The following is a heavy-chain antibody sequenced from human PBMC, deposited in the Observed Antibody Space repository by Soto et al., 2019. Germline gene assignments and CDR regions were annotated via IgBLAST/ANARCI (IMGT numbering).Heavy chain of an antibody. D-gene: IGHD5-12*01. CDR2: INQDGGEK. J-gene: IGHJ5*02. Sequence: GGSLRLSCAASGFTFSSYGMSWVRQAPGKGLEWVANINQDGGEKYYVDSVKDRFTISRDNAKNSLYLQMNSLRAEDTAVYYCARAFPVDIVRGWFDPWGQGTLVTVSS. V-gene: IGHV3-7*03. CDR1: GFTFSSYG. CDR3: ARAFPVDIVRGWFDP.